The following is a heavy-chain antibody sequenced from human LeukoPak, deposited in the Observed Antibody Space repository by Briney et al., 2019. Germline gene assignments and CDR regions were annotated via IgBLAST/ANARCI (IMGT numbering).Heavy chain of an antibody. J-gene: IGHJ5*02. D-gene: IGHD6-19*01. CDR3: ARGGFRYSSGWYGTPYNWFDP. V-gene: IGHV4-34*01. CDR1: GGSFSGYY. CDR2: INHSGST. Sequence: SETLSLTCAVYGGSFSGYYWSWIRQPPGKGLEWIGEINHSGSTNYNPSLKSRVTISVDTSKNQFSLKLSSVTAADTAVYYCARGGFRYSSGWYGTPYNWFDPWGQGTLVTVSS.